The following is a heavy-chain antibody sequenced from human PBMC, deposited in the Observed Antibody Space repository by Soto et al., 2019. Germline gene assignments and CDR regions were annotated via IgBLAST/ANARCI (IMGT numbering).Heavy chain of an antibody. CDR1: GYTFTTYA. J-gene: IGHJ4*02. Sequence: GASVKVSCKASGYTFTTYAMHWVRQAPGQRLEWMGWINVGNGNTKYSQKFQGRVTITRDTSASTAHMELSSLRSEDTAVYYCGYDSSGYLDYWGQGTLVTVSS. CDR3: GYDSSGYLDY. V-gene: IGHV1-3*01. D-gene: IGHD3-22*01. CDR2: INVGNGNT.